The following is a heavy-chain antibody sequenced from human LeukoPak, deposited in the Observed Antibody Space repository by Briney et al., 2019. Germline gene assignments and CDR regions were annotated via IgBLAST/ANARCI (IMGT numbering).Heavy chain of an antibody. J-gene: IGHJ4*02. CDR3: ARHRYGIAAPGAAY. CDR2: SYISGST. CDR1: GASISSYY. D-gene: IGHD6-6*01. V-gene: IGHV4-4*07. Sequence: PSETLSLTCTVSGASISSYYWNWIRQPAGKGLEWIGRSYISGSTDYNPSLKSRVTVSVDTSKNQFSLKLTSVTAADTAVYYCARHRYGIAAPGAAYWGQGTLVTVSS.